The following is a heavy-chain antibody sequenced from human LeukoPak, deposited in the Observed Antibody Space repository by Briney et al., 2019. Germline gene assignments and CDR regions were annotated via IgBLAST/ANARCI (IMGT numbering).Heavy chain of an antibody. CDR1: GFTFDDYA. D-gene: IGHD1-26*01. Sequence: GGSLRLSCAASGFTFDDYAMHWVRHAPGKGLEWVSGISWNSGSIAYADSVKGRFTISRDNAKNSLYLQMNSLRAEDTALYYCAKDMGSSGSPEFDYWGQGTLVTVSS. J-gene: IGHJ4*02. CDR2: ISWNSGSI. CDR3: AKDMGSSGSPEFDY. V-gene: IGHV3-9*01.